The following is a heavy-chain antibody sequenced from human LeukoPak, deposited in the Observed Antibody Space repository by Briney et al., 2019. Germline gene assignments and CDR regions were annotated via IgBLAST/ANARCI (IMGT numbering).Heavy chain of an antibody. Sequence: PSETLSLTCTVSAGSISSGGYYWSWIRQHPGKGLEWIGYIYYSGSTYYNPSLKSRVTISVDTSKNQFSLKLSSVTAADTAVYYCARDSHAVAGYNWFDPWGQGTLVTVSS. CDR2: IYYSGST. CDR3: ARDSHAVAGYNWFDP. V-gene: IGHV4-31*03. D-gene: IGHD6-19*01. CDR1: AGSISSGGYY. J-gene: IGHJ5*02.